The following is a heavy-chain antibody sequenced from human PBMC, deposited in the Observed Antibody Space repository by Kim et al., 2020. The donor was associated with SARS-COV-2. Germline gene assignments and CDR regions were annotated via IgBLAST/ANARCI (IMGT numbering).Heavy chain of an antibody. D-gene: IGHD4-17*01. V-gene: IGHV3-33*06. CDR1: GFTFSSYA. CDR2: IWYDGSNK. J-gene: IGHJ4*02. Sequence: GGSLRLSCAASGFTFSSYAMHWVRQAPGKGLEWVAVIWYDGSNKYYADSVKGRFTISRDNSKNTLYLQMNSLRAEDTAVYYCAKDSLYGDYGSYFDYWGQGTLVTVSS. CDR3: AKDSLYGDYGSYFDY.